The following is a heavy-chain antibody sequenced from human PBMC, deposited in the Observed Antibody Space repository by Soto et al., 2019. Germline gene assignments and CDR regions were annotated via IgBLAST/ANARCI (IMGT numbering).Heavy chain of an antibody. CDR2: ISSSSSYI. Sequence: GSLRLSCAASGFTFSSYSMNWVRQAPGKGLEWVSSISSSSSYIYYADSVKGRFTISRDNAKNSLYLQMNSLRAEDTAVYYCARGVGYSGDGGWFDPWGQGTLVTVSS. CDR1: GFTFSSYS. V-gene: IGHV3-21*01. CDR3: ARGVGYSGDGGWFDP. J-gene: IGHJ5*02. D-gene: IGHD5-12*01.